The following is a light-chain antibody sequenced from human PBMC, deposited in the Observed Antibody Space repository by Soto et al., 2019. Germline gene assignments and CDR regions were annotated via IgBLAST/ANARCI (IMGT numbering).Light chain of an antibody. CDR2: GAS. CDR3: QQYGSSPRT. CDR1: QSVSSSY. V-gene: IGKV3-20*01. Sequence: EIVLTQSPGTLSLSPGERAILSCRASQSVSSSYLAWYRQKPGQAPRILIYGASSRATGIPDRFSGSGSGTDFTLTISRLEPEDFAVYYCQQYGSSPRTFGQGTRVEIK. J-gene: IGKJ1*01.